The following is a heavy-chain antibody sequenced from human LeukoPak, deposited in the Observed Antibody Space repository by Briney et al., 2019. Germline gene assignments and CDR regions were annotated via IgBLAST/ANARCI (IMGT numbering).Heavy chain of an antibody. CDR3: ARDCSGGSCYGAFDI. CDR1: GASIRSGDYY. CDR2: IYDSGST. V-gene: IGHV4-30-4*01. J-gene: IGHJ3*02. D-gene: IGHD2-15*01. Sequence: PSETLSLTCTVSGASIRSGDYYWSWIRRPPGKGLEWIGYIYDSGSTYYNPSLKSRITISVDTSENRFSLKLSSVTATDTAVYYCARDCSGGSCYGAFDIWGQGTWSPSLQ.